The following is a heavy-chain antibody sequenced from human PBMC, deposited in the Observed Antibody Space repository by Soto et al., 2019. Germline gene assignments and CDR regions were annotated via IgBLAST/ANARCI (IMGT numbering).Heavy chain of an antibody. V-gene: IGHV1-2*02. J-gene: IGHJ4*02. D-gene: IGHD5-18*01. Sequence: ASVKVSCTASGDTFTTYYIHWLRQAPGQGLEWMGWINPNSGDISYPEKFQGRVTMPSDTSISTAYMQLSRLRSDHTAVYYCAIGYTYGSVDNWAQGTLVTVSS. CDR1: GDTFTTYY. CDR2: INPNSGDI. CDR3: AIGYTYGSVDN.